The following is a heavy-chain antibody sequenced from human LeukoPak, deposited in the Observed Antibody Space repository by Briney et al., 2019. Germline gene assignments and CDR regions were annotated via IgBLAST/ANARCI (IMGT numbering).Heavy chain of an antibody. CDR3: ARDLISGGMRAFDI. CDR2: MNPNSGNT. V-gene: IGHV1-8*03. J-gene: IGHJ3*02. D-gene: IGHD2-15*01. Sequence: ASVKVSCKASGYTFTSYDINWVRQATGQGLEWMGWMNPNSGNTGYAQKFQGRVTITRNTSISTAYMELSSLRSEDTAVYYCARDLISGGMRAFDIWGQGTMVTVSS. CDR1: GYTFTSYD.